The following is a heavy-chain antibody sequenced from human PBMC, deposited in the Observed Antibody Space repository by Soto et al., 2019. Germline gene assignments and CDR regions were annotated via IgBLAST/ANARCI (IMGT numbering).Heavy chain of an antibody. CDR2: IGGSGGNR. CDR1: GFTFNAYA. CDR3: ARVASDYINSVDH. D-gene: IGHD4-4*01. J-gene: IGHJ4*02. Sequence: EVQLLESGGGLVQPGGSLRLSCAASGFTFNAYAMTWVRQAPGKGLELVSAIGGSGGNRYYAASVKGRFTISRDNSKDTVDLQMTKLRVEDTAVYYCARVASDYINSVDHWGQGILVTVSS. V-gene: IGHV3-23*01.